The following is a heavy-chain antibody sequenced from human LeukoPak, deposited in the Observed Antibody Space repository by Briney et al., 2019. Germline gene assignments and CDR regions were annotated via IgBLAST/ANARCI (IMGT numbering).Heavy chain of an antibody. V-gene: IGHV4-59*01. J-gene: IGHJ4*02. D-gene: IGHD1-26*01. Sequence: SETLSLTCIVSGGSISSYYWSWIRQPPGTGLEWIGYIYYSGSTNYNPSLKSRVTISVDTSKNQFSLKLSSVTAADTAVYYCARDSGSYFDYWGQGTLVTVSS. CDR1: GGSISSYY. CDR3: ARDSGSYFDY. CDR2: IYYSGST.